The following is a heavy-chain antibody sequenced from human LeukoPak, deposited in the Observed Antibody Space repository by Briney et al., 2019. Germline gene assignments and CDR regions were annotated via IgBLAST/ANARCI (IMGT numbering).Heavy chain of an antibody. CDR1: GFTFDDYA. Sequence: GGSLRLSCAASGFTFDDYAMHWVRQAPGKGLEWVSGISWNSGSIGYADSVKGRFTISRDNAKNSLYLQMNSLRAEDTALYYCAKAREQWLETDFDYWGQGTLVTVSS. CDR2: ISWNSGSI. CDR3: AKAREQWLETDFDY. J-gene: IGHJ4*02. D-gene: IGHD6-19*01. V-gene: IGHV3-9*01.